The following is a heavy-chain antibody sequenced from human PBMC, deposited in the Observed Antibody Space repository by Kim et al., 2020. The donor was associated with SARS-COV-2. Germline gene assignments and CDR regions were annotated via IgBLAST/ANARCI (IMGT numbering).Heavy chain of an antibody. CDR3: ARGVGGLFDY. CDR1: GFSFSDYY. D-gene: IGHD6-19*01. Sequence: GGSLRLSCAASGFSFSDYYMSWIRQAPGRGLEWVSYISNSNTYKNYTDSVKGRFTASRDNAKKSLSLQLNSLRAEDTAVYYCARGVGGLFDYWGQGILVTVSS. J-gene: IGHJ4*02. V-gene: IGHV3-11*05. CDR2: ISNSNTYK.